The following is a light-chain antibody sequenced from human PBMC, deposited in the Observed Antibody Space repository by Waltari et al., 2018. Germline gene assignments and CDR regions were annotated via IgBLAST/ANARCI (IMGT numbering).Light chain of an antibody. V-gene: IGKV3-15*01. CDR2: GAS. J-gene: IGKJ5*01. CDR3: QQYNNWPRGT. CDR1: QSVSSN. Sequence: EIVMPQSPATLSVSQGERATLSCRASQSVSSNLAWYQQKPGQAPRLLIYGASTRATGIPARFSGSGSGTEFTLTISSLQSEDFAVYYCQQYNNWPRGTFGQGTRLEIK.